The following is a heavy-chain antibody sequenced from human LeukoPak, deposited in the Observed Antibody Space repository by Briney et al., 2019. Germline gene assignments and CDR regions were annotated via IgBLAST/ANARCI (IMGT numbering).Heavy chain of an antibody. V-gene: IGHV1-46*01. CDR2: INPSGGST. D-gene: IGHD2-2*03. Sequence: GASVKVSCKASGYTFTSYYMHWVRQAPGQGLEWMGIINPSGGSTSYAQKFQGRVTMTRDTSTSTVYMELSSLRSEDTAVYYCAREGGYCSSTSCYLDYWGQGTLVTVSS. J-gene: IGHJ4*02. CDR1: GYTFTSYY. CDR3: AREGGYCSSTSCYLDY.